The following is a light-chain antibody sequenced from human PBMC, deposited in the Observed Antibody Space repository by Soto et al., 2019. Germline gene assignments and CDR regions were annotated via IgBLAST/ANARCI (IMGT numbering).Light chain of an antibody. Sequence: DIQMTQSPSSLSASVGDTVTITCQASQDITNKLNWYQQKPGKAPNLLIYDATHLETGVPSRISGSGYGTYFTLTISNLQPEDIATYYCQKHDGVPQFGPGTKVDF. CDR1: QDITNK. CDR2: DAT. J-gene: IGKJ3*01. CDR3: QKHDGVPQ. V-gene: IGKV1-33*01.